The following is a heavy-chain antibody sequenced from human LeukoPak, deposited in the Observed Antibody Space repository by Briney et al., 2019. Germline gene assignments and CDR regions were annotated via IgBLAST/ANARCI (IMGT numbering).Heavy chain of an antibody. Sequence: GGSLRLSCVASGFTFSDYAIHWVRQAPGKGLEWVAGISDSGANSYYADSVKGRLTISRDNSKNTLYLLIHSLRSEDSAVYFCARDSFCTSARCFGAAINNWFDPWGQGTLVTVSS. V-gene: IGHV3-30*04. J-gene: IGHJ5*02. CDR1: GFTFSDYA. CDR3: ARDSFCTSARCFGAAINNWFDP. CDR2: ISDSGANS. D-gene: IGHD2-2*01.